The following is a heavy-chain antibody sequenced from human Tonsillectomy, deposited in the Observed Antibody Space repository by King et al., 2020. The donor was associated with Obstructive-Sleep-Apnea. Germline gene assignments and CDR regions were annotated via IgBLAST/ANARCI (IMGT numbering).Heavy chain of an antibody. J-gene: IGHJ6*02. V-gene: IGHV4-59*08. CDR3: ARHGSYYYGMDV. CDR2: SYYSGST. CDR1: GGSISSYY. D-gene: IGHD1-1*01. Sequence: VQLQESGPGLVKPSETLSPTCTVSGGSISSYYWSWIRQPPGKGLEWIGYSYYSGSTNYNPSLKIRVTISVDTSKNQFSLKLSSVTAADTAVYYCARHGSYYYGMDVWGQGTTVTVSS.